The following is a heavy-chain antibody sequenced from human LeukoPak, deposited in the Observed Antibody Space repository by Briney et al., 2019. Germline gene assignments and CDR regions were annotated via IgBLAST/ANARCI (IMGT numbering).Heavy chain of an antibody. Sequence: VGSLRLSCAASGFTFSSYWMSWVRQAPGKGLEWVSYISGSGATIYYADSVKGRFTISRENAKNSLYLQMNSLRSEDTAVYYCARDLGNYGSDYWGQGSLVTVSS. J-gene: IGHJ4*02. V-gene: IGHV3-48*03. CDR2: ISGSGATI. D-gene: IGHD1-7*01. CDR1: GFTFSSYW. CDR3: ARDLGNYGSDY.